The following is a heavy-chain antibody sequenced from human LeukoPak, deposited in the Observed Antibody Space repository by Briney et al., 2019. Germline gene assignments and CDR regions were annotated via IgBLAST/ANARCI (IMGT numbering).Heavy chain of an antibody. CDR3: AKDYDSSGYPWVFDY. CDR2: ISGSGGST. CDR1: GFTFSSYA. Sequence: GGSLRLSCAVSGFTFSSYAMSWVRQAPGKGLEWVSAISGSGGSTYYADSVKGRFTISRDNSKNTLYLQMNSLRAEDTAVYYCAKDYDSSGYPWVFDYWGQGTLVTVSS. D-gene: IGHD3-22*01. J-gene: IGHJ4*02. V-gene: IGHV3-23*01.